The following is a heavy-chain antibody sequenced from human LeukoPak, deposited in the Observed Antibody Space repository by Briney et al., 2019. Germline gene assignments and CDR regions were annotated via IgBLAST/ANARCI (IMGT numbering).Heavy chain of an antibody. CDR2: IYYSGST. CDR3: AGSSSLWFDP. CDR1: GGYISSHY. D-gene: IGHD6-6*01. V-gene: IGHV4-59*11. Sequence: SETLSLTCTVSGGYISSHYWSWIWQPPGKGLEWIGYIYYSGSTNYNPSLKSRVTISVDTSKNQFSLKLSSVTAADTAVYYCAGSSSLWFDPWGQGTLVTVSS. J-gene: IGHJ5*02.